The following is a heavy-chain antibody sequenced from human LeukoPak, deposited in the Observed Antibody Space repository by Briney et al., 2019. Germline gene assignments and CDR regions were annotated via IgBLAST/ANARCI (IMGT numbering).Heavy chain of an antibody. Sequence: GGSLRLSCAASGFAFSSYWLHWVRQAPGKGLVWVSRVNSDGSSTNYADSVEGRFTVSRDNAKNTLFLQMNSLRAEDTAVYYCVRGGPSTWSWGQGTLVTVSS. CDR2: VNSDGSST. CDR1: GFAFSSYW. D-gene: IGHD2-15*01. V-gene: IGHV3-74*01. J-gene: IGHJ5*02. CDR3: VRGGPSTWS.